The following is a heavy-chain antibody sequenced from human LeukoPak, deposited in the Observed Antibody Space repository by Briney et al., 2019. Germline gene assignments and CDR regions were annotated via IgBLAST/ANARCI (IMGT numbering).Heavy chain of an antibody. CDR2: IGTAGDT. J-gene: IGHJ4*02. CDR1: GFTFSSYD. CDR3: ARGYGSGSYYDFDY. V-gene: IGHV3-13*01. Sequence: GGSLRLSCAASGFTFSSYDMHWVRQATGKGLEWVSAIGTAGDTYYPGSVKGRFTISRENAKNSLHLQMNSLRAGDTAVYYCARGYGSGSYYDFDYWGQGTLVTVSS. D-gene: IGHD3-10*01.